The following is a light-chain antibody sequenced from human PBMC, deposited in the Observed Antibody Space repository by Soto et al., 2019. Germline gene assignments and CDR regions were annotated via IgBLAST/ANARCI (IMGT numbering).Light chain of an antibody. Sequence: QSVLTQPASVSGSPGQSITISCTGTSSDVGSYILVSWYQQHPGKAPKLMIYEGSKRPSGISNRFSGSRSGNTASLTISGLQAEDEADYYCCSYAGSSTHVVFGGGTKLTVL. CDR1: SSDVGSYIL. V-gene: IGLV2-23*01. CDR3: CSYAGSSTHVV. J-gene: IGLJ2*01. CDR2: EGS.